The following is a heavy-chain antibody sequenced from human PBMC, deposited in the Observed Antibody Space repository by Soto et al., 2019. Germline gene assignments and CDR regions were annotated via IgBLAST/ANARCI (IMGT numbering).Heavy chain of an antibody. CDR1: GVTFSSYA. CDR2: IIPIFGTA. CDR3: ARNQITGTDYYYYGMDV. Sequence: QVQLVQSGAEVKKPGSSVKVSCKAAGVTFSSYAISWVRQAPGQGLEWMGGIIPIFGTANYAQKFQGRVTITADESKSTAYMELSSLRSEDTAVYYCARNQITGTDYYYYGMDVWGQGTTVTVSS. V-gene: IGHV1-69*01. D-gene: IGHD1-7*01. J-gene: IGHJ6*02.